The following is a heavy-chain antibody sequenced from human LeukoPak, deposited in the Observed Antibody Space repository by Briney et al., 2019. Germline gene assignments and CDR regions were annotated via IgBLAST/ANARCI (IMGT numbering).Heavy chain of an antibody. J-gene: IGHJ3*02. Sequence: PSETLSLTCSVSGASISSSYWSWIRQPPGKGLEWIGFIYYSGSTKYNPSLNDRVTMSADTSKNQFSLKLSSVTAADTAVYYCARGYYDSSGYSNTFDIWGQGTMVTLSS. D-gene: IGHD3-22*01. CDR2: IYYSGST. CDR1: GASISSSY. CDR3: ARGYYDSSGYSNTFDI. V-gene: IGHV4-59*01.